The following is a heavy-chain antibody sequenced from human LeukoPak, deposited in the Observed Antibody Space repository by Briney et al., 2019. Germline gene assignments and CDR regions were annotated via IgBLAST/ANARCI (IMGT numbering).Heavy chain of an antibody. CDR2: IKQDGSEK. CDR1: GFTFSSYW. V-gene: IGHV3-7*01. D-gene: IGHD3-3*01. CDR3: TRRSYDFWSGYQYYFDY. J-gene: IGHJ4*02. Sequence: SGGSLRLSCAASGFTFSSYWMSWFRQAPGKGLEWVANIKQDGSEKYYVDSVKGRFTISRDNAKNSLYLQMNSLRAEDTAVYYCTRRSYDFWSGYQYYFDYWGQGTLVTVSS.